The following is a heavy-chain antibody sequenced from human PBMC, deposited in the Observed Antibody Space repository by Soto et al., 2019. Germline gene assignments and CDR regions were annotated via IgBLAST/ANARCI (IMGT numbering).Heavy chain of an antibody. CDR2: IYYSGST. CDR1: GGSISSSSYY. J-gene: IGHJ6*02. CDR3: ARTTYYYDSSGSYYYYGMDV. D-gene: IGHD3-22*01. V-gene: IGHV4-39*01. Sequence: ETLSLTCTVSGGSISSSSYYWGWIRQPPGKGLEWIGSIYYSGSTYYNPSLKSRVTISVDTSKNQFSLKLSSVTAADTAVYYCARTTYYYDSSGSYYYYGMDVWGQGTTVTVSS.